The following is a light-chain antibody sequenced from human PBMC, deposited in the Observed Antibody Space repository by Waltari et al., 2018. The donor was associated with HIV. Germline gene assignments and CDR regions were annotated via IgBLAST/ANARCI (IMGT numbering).Light chain of an antibody. CDR1: TGAVTSGNC. J-gene: IGLJ2*01. Sequence: QAVVTQEPSLTVSPGGTVTPTCASSTGAVTSGNCPYWFQRRPGQAPKTLLYDTSNRHSCLLARFSGCLLGGKAALTLSGAQFEDEADYFCLLSFNGVVVFGGGTSLTVL. CDR2: DTS. V-gene: IGLV7-46*01. CDR3: LLSFNGVVV.